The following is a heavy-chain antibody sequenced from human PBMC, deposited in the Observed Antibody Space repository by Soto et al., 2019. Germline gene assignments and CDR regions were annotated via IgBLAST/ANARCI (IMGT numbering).Heavy chain of an antibody. V-gene: IGHV3-21*01. J-gene: IGHJ6*02. Sequence: EVQLVESGGGLVKPGGSLRLSCAASGFTFSSYIMNWVREAPGKGLEWVSSISSSSSYIYYADSVKGRFTISRDNAKNSLYLQMNSLRAEDTAVYYCTRDRVDDNYDIFTGSCGMDIWGQLTAVTVSS. D-gene: IGHD3-9*01. CDR3: TRDRVDDNYDIFTGSCGMDI. CDR2: ISSSSSYI. CDR1: GFTFSSYI.